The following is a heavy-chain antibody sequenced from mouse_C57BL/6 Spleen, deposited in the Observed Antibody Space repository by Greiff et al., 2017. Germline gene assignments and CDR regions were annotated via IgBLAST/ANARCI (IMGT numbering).Heavy chain of an antibody. V-gene: IGHV1-26*01. Sequence: VQLQQSGPELVKPGASVKISCKASGYTFTDYYMNWVKQSHGQSLEWIGDINPNNGGTSYNQKFKGKATLTVDKSSSTAYMELRRLTSEDSAVYYCARFGIYYGSSYAMDYWGQGTSVTVSS. CDR3: ARFGIYYGSSYAMDY. D-gene: IGHD1-1*01. CDR1: GYTFTDYY. J-gene: IGHJ4*01. CDR2: INPNNGGT.